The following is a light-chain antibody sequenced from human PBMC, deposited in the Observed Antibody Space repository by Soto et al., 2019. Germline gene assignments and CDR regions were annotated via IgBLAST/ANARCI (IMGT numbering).Light chain of an antibody. J-gene: IGLJ3*02. Sequence: QSALTQPASLSGSPGQSISISCTGTGRDLGDYYYVSWYQQRPGQAPRLLIYEVTNRPSGISDRFSGSKSGSTASLTISGLQAEDEADYYCSSYASGPIFLFGGGTKHTVL. CDR3: SSYASGPIFL. V-gene: IGLV2-14*01. CDR2: EVT. CDR1: GRDLGDYYY.